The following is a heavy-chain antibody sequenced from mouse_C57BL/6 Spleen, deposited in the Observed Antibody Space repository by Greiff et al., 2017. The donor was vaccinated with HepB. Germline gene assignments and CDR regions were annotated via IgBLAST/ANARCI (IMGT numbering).Heavy chain of an antibody. J-gene: IGHJ1*03. CDR2: IYPGDGDT. CDR3: AREGYFDV. V-gene: IGHV1-82*01. Sequence: QVQLKQSGPELVKPGASVKISCKASGYAFSSSWMNWVKQRPGKGLEWIGRIYPGDGDTNYNGKFTGKATLTADKSSSTAYMQLSSLTSEDSAVYFCAREGYFDVWGTGTTVTVSS. CDR1: GYAFSSSW.